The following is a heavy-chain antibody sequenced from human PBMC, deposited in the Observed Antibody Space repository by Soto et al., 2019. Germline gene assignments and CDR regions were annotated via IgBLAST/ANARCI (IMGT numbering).Heavy chain of an antibody. CDR3: ARSVDTAMVNYYYYGMDV. V-gene: IGHV1-69*06. Sequence: QVQLVQSGAEVKKPGSSVKVSCKASGGTFSSYAISWVRQAPGQGLEWMGGIIPIFGTANYAQKFQGRVTITADKSTSTAYMELSSLRSEDTAVYDCARSVDTAMVNYYYYGMDVWGQGTTVTVSS. CDR2: IIPIFGTA. J-gene: IGHJ6*02. D-gene: IGHD5-18*01. CDR1: GGTFSSYA.